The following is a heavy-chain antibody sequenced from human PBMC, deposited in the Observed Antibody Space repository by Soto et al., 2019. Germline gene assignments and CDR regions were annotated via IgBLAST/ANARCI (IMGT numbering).Heavy chain of an antibody. V-gene: IGHV1-69*01. CDR2: LIPIFGTA. CDR3: ATDRYCGGDCPDSFDP. D-gene: IGHD2-21*02. CDR1: GDTFTCYH. J-gene: IGHJ5*02. Sequence: ASLNVSCKASGDTFTCYHMHSLRQAPRQGLEWMGGLIPIFGTANYAQKFQGRVTITADESTSTAYMDLSSLRSEDTAVYYCATDRYCGGDCPDSFDPWGQVTVVTVS.